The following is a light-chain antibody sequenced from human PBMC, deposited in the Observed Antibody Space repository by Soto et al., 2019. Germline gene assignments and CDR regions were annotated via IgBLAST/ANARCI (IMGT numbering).Light chain of an antibody. CDR3: MQALQTRVFT. J-gene: IGKJ3*01. CDR1: QSLLHSNGYNY. CDR2: LGS. Sequence: DIVMTQSPLSLPVTPGEPASISCRSSQSLLHSNGYNYLDWYLQKPGQSPQLLIYLGSNRASGVPDRFSGSGSGTDFTLKISRVEAEAVGVYYCMQALQTRVFTFGPGTKVDIK. V-gene: IGKV2-28*01.